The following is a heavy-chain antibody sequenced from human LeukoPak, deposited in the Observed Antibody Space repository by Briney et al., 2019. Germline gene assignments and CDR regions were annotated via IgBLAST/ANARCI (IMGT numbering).Heavy chain of an antibody. CDR1: GGSISSGTFY. V-gene: IGHV4-61*02. D-gene: IGHD3-3*01. CDR2: IYSSGST. CDR3: ARQRRFLESAFDP. Sequence: SETLSLTCTVSGGSISSGTFYWSWIRQPAGKGLEWIGRIYSSGSTNYNPSLKSRVTISVDTSKNQFSLKLSSVTAADTALYYCARQRRFLESAFDPWGQGTLVSVSS. J-gene: IGHJ5*02.